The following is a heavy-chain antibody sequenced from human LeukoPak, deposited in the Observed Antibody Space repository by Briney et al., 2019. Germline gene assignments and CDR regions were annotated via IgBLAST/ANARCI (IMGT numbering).Heavy chain of an antibody. CDR3: ARDLVGAANERRFDY. Sequence: GGSLRLSCAASGFTFSSYSMNWVRQAPGKGLEWVSSISSSSYIYYADSVKGRFTISRDNAKNSLYLQMNSLRAEDTAVYYCARDLVGAANERRFDYWGQGTLVTVSS. CDR1: GFTFSSYS. V-gene: IGHV3-21*01. J-gene: IGHJ4*02. D-gene: IGHD2-15*01. CDR2: ISSSSYI.